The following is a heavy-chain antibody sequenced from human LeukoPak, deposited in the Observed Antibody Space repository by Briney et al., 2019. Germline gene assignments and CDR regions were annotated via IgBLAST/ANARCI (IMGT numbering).Heavy chain of an antibody. V-gene: IGHV3-30*03. J-gene: IGHJ3*02. D-gene: IGHD3-22*01. Sequence: GRSLRLSCAASGFAFSSYGMHWVRQAPGKGLEWVAVISYDGSNKYYADSVKGRFTISRDNSKNTLYLQMNSLRAEDTAVYYCQSYDSSAYGVAFDIWGQGTMVTVSS. CDR2: ISYDGSNK. CDR3: QSYDSSAYGVAFDI. CDR1: GFAFSSYG.